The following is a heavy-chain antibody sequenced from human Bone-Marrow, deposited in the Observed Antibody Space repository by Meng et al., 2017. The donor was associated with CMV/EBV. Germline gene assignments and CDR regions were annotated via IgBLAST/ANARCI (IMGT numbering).Heavy chain of an antibody. CDR3: ARGLGAPDY. Sequence: LTCAASGFTFSSYWMHWVRQAPGKGLEWVANIKQDGSEKNYVDSVQGRFTISRDNAKNSLYVEMNSLRVEDTGVYYCARGLGAPDYWGQGTLVTVSS. D-gene: IGHD1-26*01. J-gene: IGHJ4*02. CDR2: IKQDGSEK. V-gene: IGHV3-7*01. CDR1: GFTFSSYW.